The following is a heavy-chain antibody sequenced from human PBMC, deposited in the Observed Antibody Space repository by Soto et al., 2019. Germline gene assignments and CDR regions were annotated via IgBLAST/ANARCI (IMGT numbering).Heavy chain of an antibody. CDR3: ARGTSGSYFDY. CDR1: GYTFTSYF. CDR2: INPSIGSS. D-gene: IGHD1-26*01. V-gene: IGHV1-46*01. Sequence: QVQLVQSGAEVKKPGASLKVSCRASGYTFTSYFIHWVRQAPGQGLEWMGIINPSIGSSTYAQNFRDRVTMTRDTSTTTVYMELSSLRFEDTAVYYCARGTSGSYFDYWGQGTLVIASS. J-gene: IGHJ4*02.